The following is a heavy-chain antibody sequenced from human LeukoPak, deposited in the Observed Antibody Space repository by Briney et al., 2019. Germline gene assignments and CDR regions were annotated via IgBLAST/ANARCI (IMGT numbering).Heavy chain of an antibody. D-gene: IGHD2-2*01. V-gene: IGHV3-9*01. CDR2: ISWKSDNV. CDR3: AKDVVPAAVYGYFHYMDV. J-gene: IGHJ6*03. Sequence: GGSLRLSCAPSGFTFDDYGMNWVRQVPGKGLEWVAGISWKSDNVGYADSVKGRFIIPRDNGQNSLYLQMNSLRGDDTALYYCAKDVVPAAVYGYFHYMDVWGKGTTVIISS. CDR1: GFTFDDYG.